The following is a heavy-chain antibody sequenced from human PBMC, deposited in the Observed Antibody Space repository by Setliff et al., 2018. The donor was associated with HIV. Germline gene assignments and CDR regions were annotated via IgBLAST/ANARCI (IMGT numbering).Heavy chain of an antibody. CDR3: ARASTGYSSIWYRNGLTYYNYMDV. D-gene: IGHD6-13*01. CDR1: GGSFSGYY. Sequence: PSETLSLTCAVYGGSFSGYYWTWIRQPPGKGLEWIGEINHSGSTNYNPSLKSRVSTSVDTSKNQFSLRLSSVTAADTAVFYCARASTGYSSIWYRNGLTYYNYMDVWGRGTKVTVSS. V-gene: IGHV4-34*01. J-gene: IGHJ6*03. CDR2: INHSGST.